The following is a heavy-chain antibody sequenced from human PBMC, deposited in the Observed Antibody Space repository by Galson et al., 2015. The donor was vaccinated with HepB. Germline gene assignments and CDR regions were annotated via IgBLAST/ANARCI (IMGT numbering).Heavy chain of an antibody. CDR2: ISSSGSYI. CDR3: ARALPSGIRGGRVFDH. Sequence: SLRLSCAASGFNFSLYSMNWVRQAPGKGLEWVSSISSSGSYIYYGDSVKGRCTVSRDSAKTSVYLQMNSLRGGDTAVYYCARALPSGIRGGRVFDHWGQGTLVTVSS. D-gene: IGHD3-10*01. CDR1: GFNFSLYS. J-gene: IGHJ4*02. V-gene: IGHV3-21*01.